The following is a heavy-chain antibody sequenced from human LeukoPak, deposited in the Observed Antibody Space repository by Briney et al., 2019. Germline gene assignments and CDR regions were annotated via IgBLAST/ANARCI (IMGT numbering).Heavy chain of an antibody. CDR2: ISSSSSYI. D-gene: IGHD6-13*01. Sequence: GGSLRLSCAASGFTFSSYSMNWVRQAPGKGLEWASSISSSSSYIYYADSVKGRFTISRDNAKNSLYLQMNSLRAEDTAVYYCARGDIAAAGNGYYFDYWGQGTLVTVSS. V-gene: IGHV3-21*01. CDR1: GFTFSSYS. CDR3: ARGDIAAAGNGYYFDY. J-gene: IGHJ4*02.